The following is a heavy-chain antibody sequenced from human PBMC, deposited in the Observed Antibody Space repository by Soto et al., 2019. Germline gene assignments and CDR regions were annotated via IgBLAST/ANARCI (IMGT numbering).Heavy chain of an antibody. J-gene: IGHJ4*02. V-gene: IGHV1-69*02. CDR2: IIPILGIA. CDR1: GGTFSSYP. Sequence: QVQLVQSGAEVKKPGSSVKVSCKASGGTFSSYPISWVRQAPGQGLEWMGRIIPILGIANYAQKFQDRVTITADKSTSTAYMELSSLRSEDTAVYYCASNYDSSGLGWGQGTLVTVSS. CDR3: ASNYDSSGLG. D-gene: IGHD3-22*01.